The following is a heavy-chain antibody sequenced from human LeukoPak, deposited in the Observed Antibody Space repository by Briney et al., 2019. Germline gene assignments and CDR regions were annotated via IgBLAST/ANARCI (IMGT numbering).Heavy chain of an antibody. CDR1: GYSISSGYY. J-gene: IGHJ4*02. D-gene: IGHD2-15*01. CDR2: IYHSGST. V-gene: IGHV4-38-2*02. Sequence: SETLSLTCAVSGYSISSGYYWGWIRQPPGKGLEWIGSIYHSGSTYYNPSLKSRVTISVDTSKNQFPLKLSSVTAADTAVYYCAREEDCSGGSCHLDWGQGTLVTVSS. CDR3: AREEDCSGGSCHLD.